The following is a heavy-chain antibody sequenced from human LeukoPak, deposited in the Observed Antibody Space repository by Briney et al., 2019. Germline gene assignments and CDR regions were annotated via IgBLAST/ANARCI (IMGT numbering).Heavy chain of an antibody. Sequence: GRSLRPSCAASGFTFSSYGMHWVRQAPGKGLEWVAVIWYDGSNKYYADSVKGRFTISRDNSKNTLYLQMNSLRAEDTAVYYCARGGEQWLDLYYFDYWGQGTLVTVSS. CDR2: IWYDGSNK. CDR3: ARGGEQWLDLYYFDY. J-gene: IGHJ4*02. D-gene: IGHD6-19*01. CDR1: GFTFSSYG. V-gene: IGHV3-33*01.